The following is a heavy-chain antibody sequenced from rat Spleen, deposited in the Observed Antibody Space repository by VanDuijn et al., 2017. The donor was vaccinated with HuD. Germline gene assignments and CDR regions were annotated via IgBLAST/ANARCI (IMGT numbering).Heavy chain of an antibody. CDR2: ISTGGGNT. CDR1: GFTFSDFF. D-gene: IGHD1-6*01. J-gene: IGHJ2*01. Sequence: EVQLVESDGGLVQPGRSLNLSCAASGFTFSDFFMAWVRQAPTKGLEWVATISTGGGNTYYRDSVKGRFTISRDNAKNTQYLQMDSLRSEDTATYYCARRHYGYTDYFDYWGQGVMVTVSS. CDR3: ARRHYGYTDYFDY. V-gene: IGHV5S13*01.